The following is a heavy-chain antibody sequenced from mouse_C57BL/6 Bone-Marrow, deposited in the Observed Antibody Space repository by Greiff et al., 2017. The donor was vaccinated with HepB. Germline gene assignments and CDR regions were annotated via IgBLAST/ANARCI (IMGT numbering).Heavy chain of an antibody. D-gene: IGHD1-1*01. Sequence: EVQRVESGGGLVQPGGSLKLSCAASGFTFSDYYMYWVRQTPEKRLEWVAYISNGGGSTYYPDTVKGRFTISRDNAKNTLYLQMSRLKSEDTAMYYCARPPYYYGSGGFAYWGQGTLVTVSA. V-gene: IGHV5-12*01. J-gene: IGHJ3*01. CDR3: ARPPYYYGSGGFAY. CDR2: ISNGGGST. CDR1: GFTFSDYY.